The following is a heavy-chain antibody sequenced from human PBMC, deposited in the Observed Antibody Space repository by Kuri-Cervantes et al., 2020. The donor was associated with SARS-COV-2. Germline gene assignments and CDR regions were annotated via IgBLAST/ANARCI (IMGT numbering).Heavy chain of an antibody. D-gene: IGHD5-24*01. CDR3: AKEAVRGDGFFDY. J-gene: IGHJ4*02. V-gene: IGHV3-30*02. CDR1: GFTFSSYG. Sequence: LSLTCAASGFTFSSYGMHWVRQAPGKGLEWVAFIRYDGSNKYYADSVKDRFTISRDNSKNTLYLQMNSLRAEDTAVYYCAKEAVRGDGFFDYWGQGTLVTVSS. CDR2: IRYDGSNK.